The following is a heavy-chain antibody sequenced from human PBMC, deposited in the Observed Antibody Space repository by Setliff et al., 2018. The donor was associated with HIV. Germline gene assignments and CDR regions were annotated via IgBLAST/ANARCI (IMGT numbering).Heavy chain of an antibody. CDR3: ARLHGDFYFDL. CDR1: GGYISSQY. CDR2: VYNSGGT. D-gene: IGHD4-17*01. J-gene: IGHJ4*02. Sequence: SETLSLTCTVSGGYISSQYWSWIRQTPGKGLESIGYVYNSGGTNYNPSLKSRVTISVDTSKNQFSLRLSSVTAADTAVYYCARLHGDFYFDLWGQGTLVTVSS. V-gene: IGHV4-59*11.